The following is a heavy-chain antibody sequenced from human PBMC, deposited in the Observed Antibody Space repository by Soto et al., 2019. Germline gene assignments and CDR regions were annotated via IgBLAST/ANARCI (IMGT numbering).Heavy chain of an antibody. J-gene: IGHJ6*02. Sequence: SETLSLTCAVSGGSISSGGYSWSWIRQPPGKGLEWIGYIYHSGSTYYNPSLKSRVTISVDRSKNQFSLKLSSVTAADTAVYYCARRKKSSGMDVWGQGTTVTVSS. V-gene: IGHV4-30-2*01. CDR3: ARRKKSSGMDV. D-gene: IGHD6-6*01. CDR1: GGSISSGGYS. CDR2: IYHSGST.